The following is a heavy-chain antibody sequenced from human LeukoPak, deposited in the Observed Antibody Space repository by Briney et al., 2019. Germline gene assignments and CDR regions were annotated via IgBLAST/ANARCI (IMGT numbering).Heavy chain of an antibody. Sequence: ASVKVSCKASGYTFTSYAMHWVRQAPGQRLEWMGRINAGNGNTKHSQKFQGRVTITRDTSASTAYMELNSLRSEDTAVYYCASDCSDGSCYFDYWGQGTLVIVSS. CDR2: INAGNGNT. CDR1: GYTFTSYA. V-gene: IGHV1-3*01. CDR3: ASDCSDGSCYFDY. D-gene: IGHD2-15*01. J-gene: IGHJ4*02.